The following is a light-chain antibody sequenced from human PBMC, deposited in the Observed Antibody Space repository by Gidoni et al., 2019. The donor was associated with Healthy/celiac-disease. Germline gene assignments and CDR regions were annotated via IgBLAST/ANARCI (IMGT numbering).Light chain of an antibody. J-gene: IGKJ2*03. V-gene: IGKV1-33*01. CDR3: QQYDNLPLS. CDR2: DAS. CDR1: QAISNY. Sequence: DIEKTQSPSSLSAPLGDRVTITCHASQAISNYLNWYQQKPGKAPKLLIYDASNLETGVPSRFSGSGSGTDFTFTISSLQPEDIATYYCQQYDNLPLSFGQGTKLEIK.